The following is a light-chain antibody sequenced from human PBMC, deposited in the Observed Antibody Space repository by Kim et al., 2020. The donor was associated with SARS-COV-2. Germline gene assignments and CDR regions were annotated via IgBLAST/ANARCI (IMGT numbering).Light chain of an antibody. CDR3: QQYNNWFPYT. V-gene: IGKV3-15*01. CDR1: GGIGTN. J-gene: IGKJ2*01. CDR2: GAS. Sequence: SQGERPCLSCRPTGGIGTNLAWYHQKPGQPPRLLIYGASTRATGVPARISGSASGSDFTLTISSLQSGDFGTYYCQQYNNWFPYTFGQGTKLEI.